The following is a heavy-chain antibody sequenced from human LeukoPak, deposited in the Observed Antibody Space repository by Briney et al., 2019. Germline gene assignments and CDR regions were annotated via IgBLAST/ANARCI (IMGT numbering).Heavy chain of an antibody. CDR1: GGSSSGYY. Sequence: SETLSLTCAVYGGSSSGYYWSWIRQPPGKGLEWIGEINHSGSTNYNPSLKSRVTISVDTSKNQFSLKLSSVTAADTAVYYCARGRQQLVQLRSYYGMDVWGKGTTVTVSS. V-gene: IGHV4-34*01. CDR3: ARGRQQLVQLRSYYGMDV. CDR2: INHSGST. D-gene: IGHD6-13*01. J-gene: IGHJ6*04.